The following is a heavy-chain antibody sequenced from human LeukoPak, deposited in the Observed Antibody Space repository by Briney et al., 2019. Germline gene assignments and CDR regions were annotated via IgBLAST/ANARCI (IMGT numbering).Heavy chain of an antibody. Sequence: PGGSLSLSCAASGFTFTNYEMTWVRQAPGKGLEWVAYISSSGTTIYYADSVKGRFTISRDNAKNSLYLQMNSPRAEDTAVYYCARDNYDSSTPYYFAYWGQRPLVTAPS. CDR1: GFTFTNYE. V-gene: IGHV3-48*03. CDR3: ARDNYDSSTPYYFAY. D-gene: IGHD3-22*01. J-gene: IGHJ4*02. CDR2: ISSSGTTI.